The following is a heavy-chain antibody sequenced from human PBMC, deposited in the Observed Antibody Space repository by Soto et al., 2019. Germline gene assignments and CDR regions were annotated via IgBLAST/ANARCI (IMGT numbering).Heavy chain of an antibody. V-gene: IGHV1-69*13. J-gene: IGHJ5*02. Sequence: SVKVSCKASGGTFSSYAISWVRQAPGQGLEWMGGIIRIFGTANYAQKFQGRVTITADESTSTAYMELSSLRSEDTAVYYCARSLRGYSFWFDPWGQGTLVTVSS. CDR1: GGTFSSYA. D-gene: IGHD5-18*01. CDR2: IIRIFGTA. CDR3: ARSLRGYSFWFDP.